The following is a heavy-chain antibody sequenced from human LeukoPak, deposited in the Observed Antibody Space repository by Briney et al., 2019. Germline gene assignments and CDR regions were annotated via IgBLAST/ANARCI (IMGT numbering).Heavy chain of an antibody. J-gene: IGHJ4*02. Sequence: SETLSLTCTVSGYSISSGYYWGWIRQPPGKGQEWIGSIYDSGSNYYNPSLKSRVTISIDTSKNQFSLKLSSVTAADTAVYYCARGFSIVLRYFDWPPRYYFDYWGQGTLVTVSS. V-gene: IGHV4-38-2*02. CDR2: IYDSGSN. CDR1: GYSISSGYY. CDR3: ARGFSIVLRYFDWPPRYYFDY. D-gene: IGHD3-9*01.